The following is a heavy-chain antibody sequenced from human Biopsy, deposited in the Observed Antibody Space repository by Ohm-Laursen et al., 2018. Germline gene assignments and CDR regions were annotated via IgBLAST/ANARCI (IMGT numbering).Heavy chain of an antibody. V-gene: IGHV3-33*01. CDR3: ARPTNARAGGAPFDI. CDR1: GFSFSSYG. D-gene: IGHD1-1*01. CDR2: LWYDGTNK. J-gene: IGHJ3*02. Sequence: SLRLSCTASGFSFSSYGMHWVRQAPGKGLKWVAVLWYDGTNKYYADSVKGRFTISRDNSKNTLYLQMNSLRAEDTAMYYCARPTNARAGGAPFDIWGQGTMVTVSS.